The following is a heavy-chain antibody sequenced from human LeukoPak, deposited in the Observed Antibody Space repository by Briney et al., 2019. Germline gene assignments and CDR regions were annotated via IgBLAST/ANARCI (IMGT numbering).Heavy chain of an antibody. V-gene: IGHV4-61*02. CDR3: ARGFYDSSGYYAFDI. CDR2: NYTSGST. CDR1: GGSISTGSYY. Sequence: SETLSLTCTVSGGSISTGSYYWSWIRQPAGKGLEWIGRNYTSGSTNYNPSLKSRVTISVDTSKNQFSLKLSSVTAADTAVYYCARGFYDSSGYYAFDIWGQGTMVTVSS. J-gene: IGHJ3*02. D-gene: IGHD3-22*01.